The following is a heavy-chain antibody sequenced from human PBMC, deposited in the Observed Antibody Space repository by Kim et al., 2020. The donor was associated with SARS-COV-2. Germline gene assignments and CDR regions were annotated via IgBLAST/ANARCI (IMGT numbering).Heavy chain of an antibody. CDR1: GFDISDNH. CDR3: TTFEGSGGRILPGY. J-gene: IGHJ4*02. CDR2: IYRGNSI. V-gene: IGHV3-53*01. D-gene: IGHD2-15*01. Sequence: GGSLRLSCAASGFDISDNHMSWVRQAPGKGLEWVSVIYRGNSIYNADSVRGRLNVTRDNSKNTQFLHMVRLRAEDTAMYYCTTFEGSGGRILPGYRGQGT.